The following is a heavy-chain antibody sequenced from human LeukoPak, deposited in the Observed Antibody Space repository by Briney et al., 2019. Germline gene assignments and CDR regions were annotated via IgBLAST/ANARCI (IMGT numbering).Heavy chain of an antibody. J-gene: IGHJ4*02. CDR2: IYYSGST. CDR1: GGSISSSSYY. Sequence: SETLSLTCTVSGGSISSSSYYWGCIRLPPGKGLEWIGSIYYSGSTYYNPSLKSRVTISVDTSKNQFSLKLSSLTAAHTPVYYFARRRGSGSTQVFDFWGQGTLVTVSS. V-gene: IGHV4-39*01. CDR3: ARRRGSGSTQVFDF. D-gene: IGHD6-19*01.